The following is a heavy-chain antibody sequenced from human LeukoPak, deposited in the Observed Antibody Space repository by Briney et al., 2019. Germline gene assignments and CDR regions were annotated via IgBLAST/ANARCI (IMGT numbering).Heavy chain of an antibody. Sequence: GGSLRLSCAASGFTFSSYGMHWVRQAPGKGLEWVAVIWYDGSNKYYADSVKGRFTISRDNSKNTLYLQMNSLRVEDTAVYYCARGYSSSLITNVDYWGQGTLVTVSS. V-gene: IGHV3-33*01. D-gene: IGHD6-13*01. CDR3: ARGYSSSLITNVDY. CDR1: GFTFSSYG. J-gene: IGHJ4*02. CDR2: IWYDGSNK.